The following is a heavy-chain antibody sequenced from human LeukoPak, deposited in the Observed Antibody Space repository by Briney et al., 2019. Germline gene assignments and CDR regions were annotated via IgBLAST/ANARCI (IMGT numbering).Heavy chain of an antibody. J-gene: IGHJ1*01. CDR1: GGSISSSNW. D-gene: IGHD2-2*01. CDR2: ISYSGSP. Sequence: PSETLSLTCAVSGGSISSSNWWSWVRQPPGKGLEWIGYISYSGSPYYNPSLKSRVTISVDTSRNQFSLKLSSVTAADTAVYYCARGPHCSSTSCYSEYFHHWGQGTLVTVSS. CDR3: ARGPHCSSTSCYSEYFHH. V-gene: IGHV4-4*02.